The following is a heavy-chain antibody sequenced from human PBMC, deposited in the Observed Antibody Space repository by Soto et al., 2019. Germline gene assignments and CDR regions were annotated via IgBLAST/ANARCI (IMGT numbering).Heavy chain of an antibody. CDR2: ISSNGGTT. V-gene: IGHV3-64*01. CDR1: GFTFSSYD. J-gene: IGHJ4*02. Sequence: EVQLAESGGGMVQPGGSLRLSCVASGFTFSSYDMHWVRQAPGKGLEYVWSISSNGGTTYYGNSVKGRFTISRDNSKNTLYLQMGSLRAEDMAVYYCVRRVSGNYDYWGQGTLVTVSS. CDR3: VRRVSGNYDY. D-gene: IGHD1-7*01.